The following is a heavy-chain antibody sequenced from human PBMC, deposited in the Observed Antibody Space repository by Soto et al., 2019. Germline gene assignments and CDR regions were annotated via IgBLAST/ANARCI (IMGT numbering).Heavy chain of an antibody. V-gene: IGHV4-59*08. D-gene: IGHD6-19*01. CDR2: TDYSGNT. J-gene: IGHJ4*02. CDR1: SDSISSYY. Sequence: QVQLQESGPGLVRPLETLSLTCTVSSDSISSYYWIWIRQSPGKGLEWIGYTDYSGNTNYNPSLKGRVTISGDTSKNQFSVRLSSVTAADTAVYYCARAVGDPLYYLDYWGQGTLVTVSS. CDR3: ARAVGDPLYYLDY.